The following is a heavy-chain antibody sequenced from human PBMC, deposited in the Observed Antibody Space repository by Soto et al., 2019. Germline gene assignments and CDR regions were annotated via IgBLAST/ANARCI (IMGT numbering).Heavy chain of an antibody. J-gene: IGHJ6*03. Sequence: GASVKVSCKASGYTFTSYGISWVRQAPGQGLEWMGRISAYNGNTNYAQKLKGRVTMTKDTSTSTAYMEMRSLRSEDTAVYYCATMTTVTSFISSYYMDVWGKGTTVTV. CDR1: GYTFTSYG. D-gene: IGHD4-17*01. CDR3: ATMTTVTSFISSYYMDV. V-gene: IGHV1-18*01. CDR2: ISAYNGNT.